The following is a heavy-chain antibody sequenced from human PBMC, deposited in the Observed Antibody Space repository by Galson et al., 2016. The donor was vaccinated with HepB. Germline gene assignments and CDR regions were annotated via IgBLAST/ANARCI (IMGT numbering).Heavy chain of an antibody. J-gene: IGHJ4*02. CDR2: IYHSGST. D-gene: IGHD3-22*01. CDR3: ARAPSLYDSSGYYCVGLGGTET. Sequence: SETLSLTCAVSGGSISSSNWWSWVRQPPGKGLEWIGEIYHSGSTNYNPSLKSRVTISVDKSKNQFSLKLSSVTAADTAVYYRARAPSLYDSSGYYCVGLGGTETWGQGTLVTVSS. V-gene: IGHV4-4*02. CDR1: GGSISSSNW.